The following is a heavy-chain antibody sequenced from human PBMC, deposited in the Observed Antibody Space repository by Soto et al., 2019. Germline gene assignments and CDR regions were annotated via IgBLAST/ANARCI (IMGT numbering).Heavy chain of an antibody. J-gene: IGHJ6*02. CDR2: ITGSGGYT. CDR3: AKERYYDILTGPENYYYHYGMDV. D-gene: IGHD3-9*01. Sequence: EVQLLESGGGLVQPGGSLRLSCAASGFTFSSYAMSWVRQAPGKGLEWVSDITGSGGYTFYADSVTGRFTISRDNSKNTLYLQMSRLRDEDTAVYYCAKERYYDILTGPENYYYHYGMDVWGQGTTVTVSS. V-gene: IGHV3-23*01. CDR1: GFTFSSYA.